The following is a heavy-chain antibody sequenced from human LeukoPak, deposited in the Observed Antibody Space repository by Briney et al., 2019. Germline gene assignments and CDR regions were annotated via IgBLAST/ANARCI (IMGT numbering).Heavy chain of an antibody. CDR2: IYYSGTT. J-gene: IGHJ3*02. V-gene: IGHV4-59*08. CDR1: GGSISSYY. Sequence: PSETLSLTCTVSGGSISSYYWSWIPQPPGKGLEWIGDIYYSGTTNYNPSLKSRVTISVDTSRNQFSLKLSSVTAADTAVYYCARIMGRDAFDIWGQGTMVTVSS. D-gene: IGHD2-8*01. CDR3: ARIMGRDAFDI.